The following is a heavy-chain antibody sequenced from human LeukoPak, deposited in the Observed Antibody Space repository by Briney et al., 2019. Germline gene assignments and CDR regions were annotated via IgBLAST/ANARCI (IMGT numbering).Heavy chain of an antibody. CDR1: GGSFSGYY. CDR3: ARGKSCPKRRGNSCGASYMDV. Sequence: PSETLSLTCAVYGGSFSGYYWSWIRQPPGKGLEWIGEINHSGSTNYNPSLKSRVTISVDTSKNQFSLKLSSVTAADTAVYYCARGKSCPKRRGNSCGASYMDVWGKGTTVTVSS. CDR2: INHSGST. V-gene: IGHV4-34*01. J-gene: IGHJ6*03. D-gene: IGHD2-2*01.